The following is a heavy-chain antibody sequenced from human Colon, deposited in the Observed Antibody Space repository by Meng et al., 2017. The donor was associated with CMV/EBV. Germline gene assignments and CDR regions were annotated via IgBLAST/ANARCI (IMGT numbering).Heavy chain of an antibody. CDR2: INPSSGVT. J-gene: IGHJ3*01. D-gene: IGHD5-18*01. CDR1: GYTFTAYY. V-gene: IGHV1-2*02. CDR3: ARAVDTVVPKRTDVFDL. Sequence: ASVKVSCKASGYTFTAYYIHWVRQAPGQRLEWMGWINPSSGVTNYAQMFQGRVTMTRDTAISTGYMELNILTSDDTAVYFCARAVDTVVPKRTDVFDLWGQGTMVTVSS.